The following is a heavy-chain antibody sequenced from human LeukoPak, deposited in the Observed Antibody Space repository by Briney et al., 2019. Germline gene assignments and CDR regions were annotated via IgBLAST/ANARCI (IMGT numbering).Heavy chain of an antibody. V-gene: IGHV3-33*03. CDR3: AKDLLDSSGYYSDAFDI. CDR2: IWYDGSNK. J-gene: IGHJ3*02. CDR1: GFTFSSYG. Sequence: GRSLRLSCAASGFTFSSYGMHWVRQAPGKGLEWVAVIWYDGSNKYYADSVKGRFTISRDNSKNTLYLQMNSLRAEDTAVYYCAKDLLDSSGYYSDAFDIWGQGTMVTVSS. D-gene: IGHD3-22*01.